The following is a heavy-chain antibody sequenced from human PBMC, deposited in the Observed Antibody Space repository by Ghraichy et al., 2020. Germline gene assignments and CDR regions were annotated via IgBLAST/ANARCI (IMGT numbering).Heavy chain of an antibody. V-gene: IGHV3-11*06. D-gene: IGHD3-22*01. CDR1: GFTFSDYY. CDR2: ISSSTSYI. J-gene: IGHJ4*02. CDR3: ARGRQIVTFYYDNSNNIWKGTPFDS. Sequence: GGSLRLSCAASGFTFSDYYLSWIRQAPGKGLEWISYISSSTSYINYADSVKGRFTISRDNAKNSLYLQMNSLRAEDTAVYYCARGRQIVTFYYDNSNNIWKGTPFDSWGQGTLVTVSS.